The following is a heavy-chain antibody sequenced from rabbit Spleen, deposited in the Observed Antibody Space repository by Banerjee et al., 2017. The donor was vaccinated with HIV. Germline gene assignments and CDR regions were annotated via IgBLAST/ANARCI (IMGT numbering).Heavy chain of an antibody. CDR1: GFSFSSGYY. CDR3: VRDQAGDAGYGPYYFNL. J-gene: IGHJ4*01. Sequence: QEQLVESGGGLVQPEGSLTLTCTASGFSFSSGYYMCWVRQAPGKGLEWIACIYAGSVTNTYYANWAKGRFTISKTSSTTVTLQMNSLTAADTATYFCVRDQAGDAGYGPYYFNLWGQGTLVTVS. CDR2: IYAGSVTNT. V-gene: IGHV1S45*01. D-gene: IGHD4-2*01.